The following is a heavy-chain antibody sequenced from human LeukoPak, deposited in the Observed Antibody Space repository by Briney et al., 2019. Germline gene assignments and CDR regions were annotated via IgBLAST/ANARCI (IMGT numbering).Heavy chain of an antibody. V-gene: IGHV3-53*01. CDR1: GFTLNSNY. D-gene: IGHD6-13*01. CDR2: IYSGGST. J-gene: IGHJ4*02. CDR3: ATRIAASGRYYFDY. Sequence: GGSLRLSCAASGFTLNSNYMSWVRQAPGKGLEWVSVIYSGGSTYYADSVKGRFTISRDNSKNTLYLQMNSLRAEDTAVYYCATRIAASGRYYFDYWGQGTLVTVSS.